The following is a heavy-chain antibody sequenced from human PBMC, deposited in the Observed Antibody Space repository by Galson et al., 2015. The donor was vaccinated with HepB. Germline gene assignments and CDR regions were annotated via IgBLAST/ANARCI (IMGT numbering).Heavy chain of an antibody. Sequence: SLRLSCAASGFTFSSYWMSWVRQAPGKGLEWVANIKQDGSEKYYVDSVKGRFTISRDNAKNSLYLQMNSLRAEDTAVYYCARAPYQPLLSAGPSYYFDYWGQGTLVTVSS. V-gene: IGHV3-7*03. CDR1: GFTFSSYW. D-gene: IGHD2-2*01. CDR3: ARAPYQPLLSAGPSYYFDY. J-gene: IGHJ4*02. CDR2: IKQDGSEK.